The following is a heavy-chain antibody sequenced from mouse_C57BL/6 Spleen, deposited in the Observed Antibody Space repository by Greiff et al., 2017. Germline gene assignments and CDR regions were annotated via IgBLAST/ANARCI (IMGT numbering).Heavy chain of an antibody. CDR3: ASGYYGSSYGFAY. Sequence: QVQLQQSGAELVRPGASVKLSCKASGYTFTDYYINWVKQRPGQGLEWIARIYPGSGNTYYNEKFKGKATLTAEKSSSTAYMQLSSLTSEDSAVYFCASGYYGSSYGFAYWGQGTLVTVSA. J-gene: IGHJ3*01. CDR2: IYPGSGNT. CDR1: GYTFTDYY. V-gene: IGHV1-76*01. D-gene: IGHD1-1*01.